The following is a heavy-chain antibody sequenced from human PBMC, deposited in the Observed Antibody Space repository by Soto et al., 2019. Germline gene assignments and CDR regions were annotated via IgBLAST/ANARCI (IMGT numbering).Heavy chain of an antibody. CDR1: GFTFSSYA. J-gene: IGHJ4*02. Sequence: GGSLRLSCAASGFTFSSYAMSWVRQVPGKGLEWVSAIRGSGGVTYYADSVKGRFTISRDNSKNTLYLQMNSLRAEDTAVYYCAKVLVTTTRGGIDYWGQGTLVTVSS. D-gene: IGHD4-17*01. CDR3: AKVLVTTTRGGIDY. V-gene: IGHV3-23*01. CDR2: IRGSGGVT.